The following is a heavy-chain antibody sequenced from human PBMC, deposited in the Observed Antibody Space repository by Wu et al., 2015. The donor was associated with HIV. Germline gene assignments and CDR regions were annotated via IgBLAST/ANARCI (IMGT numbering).Heavy chain of an antibody. CDR2: IIPIFGTA. Sequence: QVQLVQSGAEVKKPGSSVKVSCKASGGTFSSYAISWVRQAPGQGLEWMGRIIPIFGTANYAQKFQGRVTITADESTSTAYMELSSLRSEDTAVYYCARELEDPAIMVRAGFDPWGQGTLVTVSS. V-gene: IGHV1-69*13. CDR1: GGTFSSYA. CDR3: ARELEDPAIMVRAGFDP. D-gene: IGHD3-10*01. J-gene: IGHJ5*02.